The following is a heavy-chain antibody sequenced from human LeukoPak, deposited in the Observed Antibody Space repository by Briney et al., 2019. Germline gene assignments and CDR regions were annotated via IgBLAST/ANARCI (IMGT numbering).Heavy chain of an antibody. Sequence: GGSLRLSCAASGFTFSSYGMHWVRQAPGKGREGVAVIWYDGSNKYYADSVKGRFTISRDNSKNTLYLQMNSLRAEDTAVYYCARDRDIVVVPAAMTFDYWGQGTLVTVSS. D-gene: IGHD2-2*01. CDR3: ARDRDIVVVPAAMTFDY. CDR1: GFTFSSYG. CDR2: IWYDGSNK. J-gene: IGHJ4*02. V-gene: IGHV3-33*01.